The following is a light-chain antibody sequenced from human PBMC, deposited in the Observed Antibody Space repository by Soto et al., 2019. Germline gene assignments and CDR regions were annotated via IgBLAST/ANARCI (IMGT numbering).Light chain of an antibody. J-gene: IGKJ1*01. CDR2: GAS. CDR3: QQYGSSPQT. Sequence: EIVLKPSQGTLSLSPGERATLSCRASQSVSSSYLAWYQQKPGQAPRLLIYGASSRATGIPDRFSGSGSGTDFTLTISRLEPEDFAVYYCQQYGSSPQTFGQGTKVDI. CDR1: QSVSSSY. V-gene: IGKV3-20*01.